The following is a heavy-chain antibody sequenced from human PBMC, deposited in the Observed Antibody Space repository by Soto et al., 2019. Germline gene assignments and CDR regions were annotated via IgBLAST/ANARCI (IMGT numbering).Heavy chain of an antibody. D-gene: IGHD2-15*01. Sequence: ASVKVCCKASGYTFISYAIHWVRQARGQRLEWMGWINAGNGNTKYSQKFQGRVTITRDTSASTAYMELTSLRSEDTAVYYCARELQGLYYCDYPRQLPLFTDSS. CDR3: ARELQGLYYCDY. V-gene: IGHV1-3*01. CDR1: GYTFISYA. CDR2: INAGNGNT. J-gene: IGHJ4*02.